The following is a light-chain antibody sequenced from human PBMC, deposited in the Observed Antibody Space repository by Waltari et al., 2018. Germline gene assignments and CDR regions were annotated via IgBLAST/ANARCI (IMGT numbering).Light chain of an antibody. CDR2: DAP. Sequence: EIVLTQSPGTLSLSPGERATLSCRASQSVGRNFLAGYQQKPGQAPRLVLLDAPNMATGIPDRVSGSGSGTDFTLTISRLEPEDFAMYYCLHYHDSPHTFGPGTTVDIK. J-gene: IGKJ3*01. CDR1: QSVGRNF. CDR3: LHYHDSPHT. V-gene: IGKV3-20*01.